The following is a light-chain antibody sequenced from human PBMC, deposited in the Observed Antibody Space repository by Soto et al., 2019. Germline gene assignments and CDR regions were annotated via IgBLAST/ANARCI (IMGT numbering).Light chain of an antibody. Sequence: EIVLTQSPATLSLSPGERATLSCRASQSVSSYLAWYQHKAGQTPRLLIYGASNRATGVPARFSGSGSGTDFTVTISSVEHEAFAVYYCLQRSDWLTFGGGTKVEI. CDR1: QSVSSY. J-gene: IGKJ4*01. V-gene: IGKV3-11*01. CDR3: LQRSDWLT. CDR2: GAS.